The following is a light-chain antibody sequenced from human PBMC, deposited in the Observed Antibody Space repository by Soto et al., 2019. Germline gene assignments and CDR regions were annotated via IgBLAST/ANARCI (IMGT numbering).Light chain of an antibody. Sequence: EVVLTQSPATLSVSPGERATLSCRASQSVGTNLAWYQQKPGQAPRLLIYDVSTRATNIPDRFSGSGSGTDFTLTISSLQSEDFAVYCCQQHNNWPQTFGQGTKVDNK. CDR1: QSVGTN. CDR2: DVS. J-gene: IGKJ1*01. CDR3: QQHNNWPQT. V-gene: IGKV3-15*01.